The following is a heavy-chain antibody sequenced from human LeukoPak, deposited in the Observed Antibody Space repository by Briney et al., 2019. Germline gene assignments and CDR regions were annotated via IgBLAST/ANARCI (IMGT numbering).Heavy chain of an antibody. CDR2: ISDSGGRT. D-gene: IGHD6-25*01. CDR1: GFTFNRYA. CDR3: AKGNLQSRHSTGFDH. Sequence: GGSLRLSCAASGFTFNRYAMRWVRQAPGKGLEWVAVISDSGGRTYHADSVKGRFTISRDNAKNTLHLQMNSLRAEDTAVYYCAKGNLQSRHSTGFDHWGQGTLIAVSS. V-gene: IGHV3-23*01. J-gene: IGHJ4*02.